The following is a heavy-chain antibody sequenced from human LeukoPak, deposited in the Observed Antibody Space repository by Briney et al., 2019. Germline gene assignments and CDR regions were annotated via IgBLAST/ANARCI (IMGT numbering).Heavy chain of an antibody. Sequence: GGSLRLSCAASGFTFSSYWMSWVRQAPGKGLEWVANIKQDGSEKYYVDSVKGRFTISRDNAKNSLYLQMNSLRAEDTVVYYCARVRRIAAAGEGLSWGQGTLVTVSS. V-gene: IGHV3-7*03. CDR3: ARVRRIAAAGEGLS. D-gene: IGHD6-13*01. CDR2: IKQDGSEK. CDR1: GFTFSSYW. J-gene: IGHJ5*02.